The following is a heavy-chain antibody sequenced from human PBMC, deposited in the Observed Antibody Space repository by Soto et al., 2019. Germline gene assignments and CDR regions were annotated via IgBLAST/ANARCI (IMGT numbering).Heavy chain of an antibody. V-gene: IGHV1-24*01. CDR3: ATTPEGYCSGGSCYAFDI. J-gene: IGHJ3*02. D-gene: IGHD2-15*01. CDR2: FDPEDGET. Sequence: ASVKVSCKVSGYTLTELSMHWVRQAPGKGLEWMGGFDPEDGETIYAQKFQGRVTMTEDTSTDTAYMELSSLRSEDTAVYYCATTPEGYCSGGSCYAFDIWGQGTMVTVSS. CDR1: GYTLTELS.